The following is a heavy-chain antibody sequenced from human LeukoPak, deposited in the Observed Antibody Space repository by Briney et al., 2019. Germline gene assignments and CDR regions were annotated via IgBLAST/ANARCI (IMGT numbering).Heavy chain of an antibody. D-gene: IGHD3-3*01. J-gene: IGHJ4*02. CDR1: GFTFSSYW. V-gene: IGHV3-48*01. Sequence: PGGSLRLSCAASGFTFSSYWMSWVRQAPGKGLEWVSYISSSSSTIYYADSVKGRFTISRDNAKNSLYLQMNSLRAEDTAVYYCARGVLSGNTTSDLDYWGQGTLVTVSS. CDR3: ARGVLSGNTTSDLDY. CDR2: ISSSSSTI.